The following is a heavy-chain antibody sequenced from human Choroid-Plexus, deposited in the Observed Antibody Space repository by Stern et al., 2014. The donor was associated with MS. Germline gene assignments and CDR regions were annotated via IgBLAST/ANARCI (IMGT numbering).Heavy chain of an antibody. V-gene: IGHV3-30*04. J-gene: IGHJ5*02. CDR3: AKDRQYLTYFFDH. CDR1: GFTLGSCA. Sequence: VQLVESGGGVVQPGRPLRLSCVASGFTLGSCAMHWVRQAPGKGLGRGACVSYDGRNKYYSDSVKGRFPISRDNSQNTLYMQMSSLRPEDTAVYYCAKDRQYLTYFFDHWGQGSLVTVSS. CDR2: VSYDGRNK. D-gene: IGHD2/OR15-2a*01.